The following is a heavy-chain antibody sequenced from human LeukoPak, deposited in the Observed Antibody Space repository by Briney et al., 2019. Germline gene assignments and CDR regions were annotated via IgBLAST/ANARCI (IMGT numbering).Heavy chain of an antibody. V-gene: IGHV1-2*02. CDR2: INPNSGGT. Sequence: ASVKVSCKASGYTFTGYYMHWVRQAPGQGLEWMGWINPNSGGTNYAQKFQGRVTMTGDTSISTAYMELSRLRSDDTAVYYCARATEYSSSWFDYWGQGTLVTVSS. J-gene: IGHJ4*02. CDR1: GYTFTGYY. D-gene: IGHD6-13*01. CDR3: ARATEYSSSWFDY.